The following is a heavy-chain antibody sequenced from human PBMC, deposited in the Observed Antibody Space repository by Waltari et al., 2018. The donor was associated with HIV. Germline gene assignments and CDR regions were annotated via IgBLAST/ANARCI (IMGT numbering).Heavy chain of an antibody. CDR2: ISWNSGSI. D-gene: IGHD1-1*01. V-gene: IGHV3-9*01. CDR3: AKELKQEQAFDI. CDR1: GFTFDDYA. J-gene: IGHJ3*02. Sequence: EVQLVESGGGLVQPGRSLRLSCAASGFTFDDYAMHWVRQAPGKGLEWVSGISWNSGSIGYADSVKGRFTISRDNAKNSLYLQMNSLRAEDTALYYCAKELKQEQAFDIWGQGTMVTVSS.